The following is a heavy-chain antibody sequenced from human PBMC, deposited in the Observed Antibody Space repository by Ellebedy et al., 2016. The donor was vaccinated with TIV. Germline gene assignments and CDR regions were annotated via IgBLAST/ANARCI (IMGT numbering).Heavy chain of an antibody. Sequence: MPSETLSLTCTVSGGSISSSSYYWGWIRQPPGKGREWIGSIYYSGSTCYNPSLKSRVTISVETSKNQFSLKLSSVTAADTAVYYCATQGYYDQDYWGQGTLVTVSS. V-gene: IGHV4-39*01. CDR1: GGSISSSSYY. D-gene: IGHD3-22*01. CDR2: IYYSGST. CDR3: ATQGYYDQDY. J-gene: IGHJ4*02.